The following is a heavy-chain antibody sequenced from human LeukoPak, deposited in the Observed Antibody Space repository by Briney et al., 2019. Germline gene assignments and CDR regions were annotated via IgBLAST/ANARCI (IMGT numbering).Heavy chain of an antibody. J-gene: IGHJ6*03. V-gene: IGHV3-15*01. Sequence: GGSLRLSCAASGFTFSNAWMTWVRQAPGKGLEWVGRIKGKTDGGTIDYAAPVKGRFIISRDDSKKMLYLQMNSLESEDTAVYYCTTDGFAVIGGQHNYVDVWGKGTTVIVSS. CDR3: TTDGFAVIGGQHNYVDV. D-gene: IGHD3-22*01. CDR2: IKGKTDGGTI. CDR1: GFTFSNAW.